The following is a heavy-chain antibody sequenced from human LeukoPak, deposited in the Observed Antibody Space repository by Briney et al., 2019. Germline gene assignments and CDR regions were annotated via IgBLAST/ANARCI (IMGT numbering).Heavy chain of an antibody. V-gene: IGHV4-39*07. CDR3: ARVGGITLTMITMVRGVIPSGSFDY. CDR1: GGSISSYY. CDR2: IYYSGST. J-gene: IGHJ4*02. D-gene: IGHD3-10*01. Sequence: PSETLSLTCTVSGGSISSYYWGWIRQPPGKGLEWIGSIYYSGSTYYNPSLKRRVTISVDTSKNQFSLKLSSVTAADTAVYYCARVGGITLTMITMVRGVIPSGSFDYWGQGTLVTVSS.